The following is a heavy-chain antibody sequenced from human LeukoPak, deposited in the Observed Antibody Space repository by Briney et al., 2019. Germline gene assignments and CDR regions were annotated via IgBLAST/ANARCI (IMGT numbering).Heavy chain of an antibody. Sequence: ASVKVSCKASVYTFTDYYIRWLRQAPGQGLEWMGWISANIGGTNYAQKFRGRVTMTKDTSISTAYMELSGLTSDETAVYYCARDGSFDYWGQGTLVNVSS. CDR2: ISANIGGT. CDR1: VYTFTDYY. D-gene: IGHD5-12*01. CDR3: ARDGSFDY. J-gene: IGHJ4*02. V-gene: IGHV1-2*02.